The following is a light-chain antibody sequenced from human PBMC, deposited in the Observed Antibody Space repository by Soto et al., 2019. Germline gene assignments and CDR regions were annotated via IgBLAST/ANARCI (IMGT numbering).Light chain of an antibody. CDR2: EGS. CDR3: CSYAGSSSWV. CDR1: SSDIGSYNL. Sequence: QSALTQPASVSGSPGQSITISCTGTSSDIGSYNLVSWYQQHPGKAPKFMIYEGSKRPSGVSNRFSGSKSGNTASLTIAGLQAEEDADYYCCSYAGSSSWVFGGGTKLTVL. V-gene: IGLV2-23*01. J-gene: IGLJ3*02.